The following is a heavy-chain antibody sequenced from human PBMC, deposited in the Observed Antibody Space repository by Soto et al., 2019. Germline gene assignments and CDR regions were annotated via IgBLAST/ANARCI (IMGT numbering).Heavy chain of an antibody. CDR3: ARGPHALPAPGTGAFDI. CDR1: GGSISSYY. J-gene: IGHJ3*02. Sequence: PSETLSLTCTVSGGSISSYYWSWIRQPPGKGLEWIGYIYYSGSTNYNPSLKSRVTISVDTSKNQFSLKLSSVTAADTAVYYCARGPHALPAPGTGAFDIWGQGTMVTVS. CDR2: IYYSGST. D-gene: IGHD6-13*01. V-gene: IGHV4-59*01.